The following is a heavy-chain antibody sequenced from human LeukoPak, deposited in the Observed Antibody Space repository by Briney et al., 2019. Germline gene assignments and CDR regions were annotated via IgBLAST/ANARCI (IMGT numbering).Heavy chain of an antibody. V-gene: IGHV4-38-2*02. D-gene: IGHD3-3*01. CDR3: ARVPHGETIFGVVLYWFDP. CDR1: CYSISSGYY. J-gene: IGHJ5*02. Sequence: SETLSLTCTVSCYSISSGYYWGWIRQPPGKGLEWIGSIYHSGNTYYNPSLKSRVTISVDTSKNQFSLKLSSVTAADTAVYYCARVPHGETIFGVVLYWFDPWGQGTLVTVSS. CDR2: IYHSGNT.